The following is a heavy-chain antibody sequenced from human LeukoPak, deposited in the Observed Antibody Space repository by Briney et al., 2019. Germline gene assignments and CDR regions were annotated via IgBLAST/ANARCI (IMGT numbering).Heavy chain of an antibody. CDR2: IYPRDGST. CDR1: GYTFTSNY. J-gene: IGHJ4*02. V-gene: IGHV1-46*01. Sequence: ASVKVSCKASGYTFTSNYIHWVRQAPGQGLEWMGMIYPRDGSTSYAQKFQGRVTVTRDTSTSTVHMELSGLRAEDTALYYCAKAGQWLFLPYFDYWGQGTLVTVSS. CDR3: AKAGQWLFLPYFDY. D-gene: IGHD5-12*01.